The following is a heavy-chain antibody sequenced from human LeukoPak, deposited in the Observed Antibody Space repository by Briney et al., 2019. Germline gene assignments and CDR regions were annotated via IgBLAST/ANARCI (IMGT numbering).Heavy chain of an antibody. CDR2: IYYSGST. V-gene: IGHV4-59*08. CDR1: GXSISSYY. D-gene: IGHD2-21*02. CDR3: ARQGRDGYIVDY. J-gene: IGHJ4*02. Sequence: SETLSLTCTISGXSISSYYWSWIRQPPGKGLEWIGYIYYSGSTNYNPSLKSRVTISVDTSKNQFSLKLSPVTAADTAVYYCARQGRDGYIVDYWGQGTLVTVSS.